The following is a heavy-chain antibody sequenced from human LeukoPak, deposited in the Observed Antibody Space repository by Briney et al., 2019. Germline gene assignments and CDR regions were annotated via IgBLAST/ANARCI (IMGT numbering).Heavy chain of an antibody. CDR2: FHASEST. CDR3: ASLSSGAAFDV. Sequence: SETLSLTCTVSGAHISNYYWTWVRQSAAQGLEWIGRFHASESTIYNPSLKSRVTMSIDTSKDQLSLTLTSVTAADSAVYYCASLSSGAAFDVWGQGTVVTVSS. CDR1: GAHISNYY. V-gene: IGHV4-4*07. D-gene: IGHD3-22*01. J-gene: IGHJ3*01.